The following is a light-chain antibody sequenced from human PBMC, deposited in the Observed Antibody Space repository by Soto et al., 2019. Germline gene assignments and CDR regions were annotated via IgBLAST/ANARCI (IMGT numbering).Light chain of an antibody. V-gene: IGKV3D-15*01. Sequence: VLPQSPGTLSLSPGERATLSCRPTQALSRSWLAWYQHKPGQAPRLLMYGVYTRAPGTPARFSGSGSGTEFTLTISSLQSEDSAVYYCQQYDKWPPRTFGQGTKVDIK. CDR2: GVY. CDR1: QALSRS. CDR3: QQYDKWPPRT. J-gene: IGKJ1*01.